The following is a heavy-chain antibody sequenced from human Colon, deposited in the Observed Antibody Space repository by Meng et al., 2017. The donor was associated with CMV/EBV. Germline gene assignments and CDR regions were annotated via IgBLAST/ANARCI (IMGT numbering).Heavy chain of an antibody. CDR2: ITSSGAII. D-gene: IGHD1-26*01. J-gene: IGHJ5*02. Sequence: GESLKISCAASGFTFSSYEMNWVRQAPGKGLEWVSYITSSGAIIYYADSVRGRFVISRDNSNNTLYLQMNSLRVEDTATYYCARQWATTQKWFDPWGQGTLVTVSS. V-gene: IGHV3-48*03. CDR3: ARQWATTQKWFDP. CDR1: GFTFSSYE.